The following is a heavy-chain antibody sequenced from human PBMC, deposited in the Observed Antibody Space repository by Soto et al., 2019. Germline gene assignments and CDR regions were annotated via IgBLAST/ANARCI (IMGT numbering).Heavy chain of an antibody. CDR2: ISYDGSNK. J-gene: IGHJ4*02. D-gene: IGHD3-10*01. Sequence: QVQLVESGGGVVQPGRSLRLSCAASGFTFSSYGMHWVRQAPGKGLEWVAVISYDGSNKYYADSVKGRFTISRDNSKNTLYLQMNRLRAEDTAVYYCAKDLYYGSGSYYGDYWGQGTLVTVSS. CDR3: AKDLYYGSGSYYGDY. V-gene: IGHV3-30*18. CDR1: GFTFSSYG.